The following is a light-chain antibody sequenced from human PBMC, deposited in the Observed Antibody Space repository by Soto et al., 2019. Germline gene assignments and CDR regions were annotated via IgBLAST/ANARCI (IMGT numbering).Light chain of an antibody. CDR2: AAS. V-gene: IGKV1-33*01. Sequence: DIQMTQSPYSLSASVGDRVTITCQASQDISNYLNWYQQKAGMAPKLLISAASHLQSGVPSRFSAGGSGTDFTFTINSLQAEDIGTYYCQQYDDSPPWTFGEGTKVDIK. CDR3: QQYDDSPPWT. CDR1: QDISNY. J-gene: IGKJ1*01.